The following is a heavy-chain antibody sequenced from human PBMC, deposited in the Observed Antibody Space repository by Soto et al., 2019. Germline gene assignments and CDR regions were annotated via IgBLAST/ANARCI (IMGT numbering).Heavy chain of an antibody. D-gene: IGHD3-16*02. CDR3: VTARGGGVIVQYSYYYAMDV. Sequence: GASVKVSCKVSGYTLTELSIHWVRQAPGKGLEWMGGFDPEDYETIYAQKFQGRVTMTEDTSADTAHMELSSLRSDDTAVYYCVTARGGGVIVQYSYYYAMDVWGQGTTVTVSS. V-gene: IGHV1-24*01. CDR1: GYTLTELS. J-gene: IGHJ6*02. CDR2: FDPEDYET.